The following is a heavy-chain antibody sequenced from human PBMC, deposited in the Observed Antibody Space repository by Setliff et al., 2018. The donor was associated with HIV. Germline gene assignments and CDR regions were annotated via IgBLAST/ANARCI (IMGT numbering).Heavy chain of an antibody. CDR2: ITWNSGSI. D-gene: IGHD3-16*01. Sequence: GGSLRLSCAASGFNFKTYGMTWVRQAPGKGLEWVSGITWNSGSIAYADSVKGRFTISRDNAKNSVYLQMHSLRVEDTAVYYCAAVPWGHSSLIIDHWGQGTPVTVSS. J-gene: IGHJ4*02. CDR3: AAVPWGHSSLIIDH. V-gene: IGHV3-20*04. CDR1: GFNFKTYG.